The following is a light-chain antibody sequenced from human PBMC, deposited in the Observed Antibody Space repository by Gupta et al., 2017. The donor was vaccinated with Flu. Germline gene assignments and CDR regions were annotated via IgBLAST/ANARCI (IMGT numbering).Light chain of an antibody. V-gene: IGLV3-1*01. J-gene: IGLJ3*02. CDR2: QDS. CDR1: KWGNKY. Sequence: SSELTPPPSVSVSPGQPAPLACSGDKWGNKYVWGYRQKPGQPLILVIYQDSRRPAGIPERCSGSNSENTATLTISGTQARDEDDYYCHTWDNSVGVFGGGTKLTVL. CDR3: HTWDNSVGV.